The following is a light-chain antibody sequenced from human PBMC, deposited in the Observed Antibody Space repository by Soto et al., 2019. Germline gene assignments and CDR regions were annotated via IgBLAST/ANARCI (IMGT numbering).Light chain of an antibody. CDR2: DAS. Sequence: EIVMTQSPATLSVSPGERATLSCRASQSVSSNLAWYQQKPGQAPRLLIYDASNRATGVPARFSGXGSGTDFTLTISSLEPEDFALYYCQQRNNWPPITFGQGTRLEIK. CDR3: QQRNNWPPIT. J-gene: IGKJ5*01. V-gene: IGKV3-11*01. CDR1: QSVSSN.